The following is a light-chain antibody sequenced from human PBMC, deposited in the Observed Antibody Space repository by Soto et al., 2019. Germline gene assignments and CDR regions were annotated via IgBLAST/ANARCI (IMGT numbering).Light chain of an antibody. V-gene: IGKV3-15*01. CDR1: QSVNIN. Sequence: EIVVTQSPATLSVSPGDRVTLSCRASQSVNINLAWYQQKPGQAPRLLVYGASTKATDMPGRFSGRGSGTEFPLTINHPQAENFALYYWQPYRCLPPTFRQGTKVDIK. J-gene: IGKJ1*01. CDR2: GAS. CDR3: QPYRCLPPT.